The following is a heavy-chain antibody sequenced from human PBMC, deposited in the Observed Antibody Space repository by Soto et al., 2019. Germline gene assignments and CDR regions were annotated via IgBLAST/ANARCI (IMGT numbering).Heavy chain of an antibody. D-gene: IGHD3-10*01. CDR1: GFTVSNYV. CDR3: ARASGESYPGSRVFDS. CDR2: ISGRSGDT. J-gene: IGHJ4*02. V-gene: IGHV3-23*01. Sequence: DVQLLESGGGLVQPGGSLRLSCAASGFTVSNYVMLWVRQAPGKGLEWVSMISGRSGDTYYADSVKGRLTISRDNSKNTLYLQMNSLRAEDTAIYYCARASGESYPGSRVFDSWGQGTRVTVSS.